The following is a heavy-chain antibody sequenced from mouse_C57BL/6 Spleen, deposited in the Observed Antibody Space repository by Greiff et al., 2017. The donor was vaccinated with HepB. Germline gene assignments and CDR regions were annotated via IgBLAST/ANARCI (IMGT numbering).Heavy chain of an antibody. J-gene: IGHJ4*01. CDR1: GYTFTDYY. CDR3: ARHYSLYAMDY. V-gene: IGHV1-19*01. CDR2: INPYNGGT. Sequence: VQLKESGPVLVKPGASVKMSCKASGYTFTDYYMNWVKQSHGKSLEWIGVINPYNGGTSYNQKFKGKATLTVDKSSSTAYMELNSLTSEDSAVYYCARHYSLYAMDYWGQGTSVTVSS. D-gene: IGHD2-12*01.